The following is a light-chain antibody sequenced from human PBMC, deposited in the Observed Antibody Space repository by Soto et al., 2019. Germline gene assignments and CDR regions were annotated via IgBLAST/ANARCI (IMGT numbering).Light chain of an antibody. CDR1: ASDIGSNT. Sequence: QSVLTQPPSASGTPGQRVTISCSGGASDIGSNTVSWYQQLPGTAPKLLMYDNNQRPSGVPDRFSASKSGTSASLVISGLQSEDEADYYCAAWAGRLKGWVFGGGTKLTVL. J-gene: IGLJ3*02. CDR3: AAWAGRLKGWV. V-gene: IGLV1-44*01. CDR2: DNN.